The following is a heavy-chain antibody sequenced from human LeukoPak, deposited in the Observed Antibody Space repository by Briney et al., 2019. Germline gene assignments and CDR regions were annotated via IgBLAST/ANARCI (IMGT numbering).Heavy chain of an antibody. CDR1: GGSISSYY. Sequence: PSETLSLTCTVSGGSISSYYWSWIRQPPGKGLEWIGYIYYSGSTNYNPSLKSRVTISVDTSKNQFSLKLSSVTAADTAVYYCAGVGAMVSSIDYWGQGTLVTVSS. V-gene: IGHV4-59*01. CDR3: AGVGAMVSSIDY. J-gene: IGHJ4*02. CDR2: IYYSGST. D-gene: IGHD5-18*01.